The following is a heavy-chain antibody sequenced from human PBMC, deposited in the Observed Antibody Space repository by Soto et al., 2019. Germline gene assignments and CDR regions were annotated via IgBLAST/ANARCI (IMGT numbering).Heavy chain of an antibody. J-gene: IGHJ4*02. CDR1: GDTISTGGYT. D-gene: IGHD7-27*01. V-gene: IGHV4-30-2*01. Sequence: SETLSLTCDVSGDTISTGGYTWAWIRQPPGKGLEWIGYIYHSGSTYYNPSLKSRVTISVDRSKNQFSLKLSSVTAADTAVYYCAKNWNWGSLVHWGQGTLVTVSS. CDR3: AKNWNWGSLVH. CDR2: IYHSGST.